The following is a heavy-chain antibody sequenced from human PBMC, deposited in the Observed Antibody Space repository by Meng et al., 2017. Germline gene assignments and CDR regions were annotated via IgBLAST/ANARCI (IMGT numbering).Heavy chain of an antibody. Sequence: QVQLRGSGPGLVKPSQTLSLTCTVSGGSISSGGYYWSWIRQHPGKGLEWIGYIYYSGSTYYNPSLKSLVTISVDTSKNQFSLKLSSVTAADTAVYYCARVVGKLGIAAATRFDPWGQGTLVTVSS. V-gene: IGHV4-31*01. J-gene: IGHJ5*02. D-gene: IGHD6-13*01. CDR1: GGSISSGGYY. CDR2: IYYSGST. CDR3: ARVVGKLGIAAATRFDP.